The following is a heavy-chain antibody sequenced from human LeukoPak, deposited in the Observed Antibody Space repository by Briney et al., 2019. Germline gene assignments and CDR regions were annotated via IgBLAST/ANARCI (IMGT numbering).Heavy chain of an antibody. CDR2: IKSKTDCGTT. CDR1: GFTFSNAW. CDR3: TTISEIVVVL. V-gene: IGHV3-15*01. D-gene: IGHD2-15*01. J-gene: IGHJ4*02. Sequence: GGSLRLSCAASGFTFSNAWMSWVRQAPGKGLEWVGRIKSKTDCGTTDYAAPVKGRFTISRDDSKNTLYLQMNSLKTEDTAVYYCTTISEIVVVLWGQGTLVTVSS.